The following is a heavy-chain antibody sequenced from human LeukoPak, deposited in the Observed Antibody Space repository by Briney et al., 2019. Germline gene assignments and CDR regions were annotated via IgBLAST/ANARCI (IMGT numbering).Heavy chain of an antibody. CDR1: GYTFTNYG. CDR3: TRVGCSSITCYPERDY. D-gene: IGHD2-2*01. J-gene: IGHJ4*02. V-gene: IGHV1-18*01. Sequence: ASVKVSCKASGYTFTNYGISWVRQSPGQGLECMAWISAYNGNTKYAQKFQGRVTMTTDTSTSTAHMELRSLRSDDTAVYYCTRVGCSSITCYPERDYWGQGTLVTVSS. CDR2: ISAYNGNT.